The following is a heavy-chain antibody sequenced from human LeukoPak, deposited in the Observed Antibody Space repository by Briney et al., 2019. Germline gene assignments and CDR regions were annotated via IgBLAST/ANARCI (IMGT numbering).Heavy chain of an antibody. D-gene: IGHD1-26*01. CDR3: ARECIAGDGPCFDY. Sequence: GGSLRLSCAASGFFVSNNYISWVRQAPGKGLEWVSVIYSDGTTYYSDSVKGRFTISRDSSNNTLYLQMNSLRAEDTAIYYCARECIAGDGPCFDYWGQGTLVTVSS. CDR1: GFFVSNNY. V-gene: IGHV3-53*01. CDR2: IYSDGTT. J-gene: IGHJ4*02.